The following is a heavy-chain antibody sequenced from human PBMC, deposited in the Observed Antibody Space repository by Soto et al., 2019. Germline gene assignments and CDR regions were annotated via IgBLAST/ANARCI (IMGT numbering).Heavy chain of an antibody. J-gene: IGHJ4*02. CDR3: ARVDYYDSSGYYGY. CDR1: GYTFTIYG. V-gene: IGHV1-18*04. Sequence: QVQLVKSGAEVKKPGASVRVSCKASGYTFTIYGISWVRQAPGQGLEWMGRISGYNGNTDYAQNLQDRVTLTTDASTSSVYMELRSLRSDDTAVYYCARVDYYDSSGYYGYWGQGTLITVSS. D-gene: IGHD3-22*01. CDR2: ISGYNGNT.